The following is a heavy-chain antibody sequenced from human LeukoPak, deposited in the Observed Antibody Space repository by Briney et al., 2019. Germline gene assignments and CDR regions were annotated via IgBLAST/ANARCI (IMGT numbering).Heavy chain of an antibody. CDR3: ARSYSSSWYSYFDY. CDR1: GGTFSSYA. J-gene: IGHJ4*02. CDR2: IIPIFGTA. Sequence: SVKVSCKASGGTFSSYAISWVRQAPGQGLEWMGGIIPIFGTASYAQKFQGRVTITADESTSTAYMELSSLRSEDTAVYYCARSYSSSWYSYFDYWGQGTLVTVSS. D-gene: IGHD6-13*01. V-gene: IGHV1-69*13.